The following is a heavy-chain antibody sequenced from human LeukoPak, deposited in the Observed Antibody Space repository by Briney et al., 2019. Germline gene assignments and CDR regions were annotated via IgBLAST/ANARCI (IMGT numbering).Heavy chain of an antibody. CDR2: ISSSSSYI. Sequence: GGSLRLSCAASGFTFSSYGMHWARQAPGKGLEWVSSISSSSSYIYYADSVKGRFTISRDNAKNSLYLQMNSLRAEDTVVYYCARGGITMVRGAHPYFDYWGQGTLVTVSS. CDR3: ARGGITMVRGAHPYFDY. V-gene: IGHV3-21*01. CDR1: GFTFSSYG. J-gene: IGHJ4*02. D-gene: IGHD3-10*01.